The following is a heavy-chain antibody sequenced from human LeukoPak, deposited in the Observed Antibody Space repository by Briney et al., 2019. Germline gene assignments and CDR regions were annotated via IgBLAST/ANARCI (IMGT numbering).Heavy chain of an antibody. J-gene: IGHJ4*02. Sequence: GGSLRLSCAASGFTVSSNYMSWVRQAPGKGLEWVSVIYSGGSTYYADSVKGRFTISRDNSKNTLYLQMNSLRAEDTAVYYCARGSLDGYGHTSYWGQGTLVTVSS. CDR2: IYSGGST. V-gene: IGHV3-53*01. D-gene: IGHD5-24*01. CDR1: GFTVSSNY. CDR3: ARGSLDGYGHTSY.